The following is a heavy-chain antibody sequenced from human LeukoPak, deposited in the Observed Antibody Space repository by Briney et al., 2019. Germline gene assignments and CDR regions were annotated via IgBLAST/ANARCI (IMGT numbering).Heavy chain of an antibody. CDR2: ISAGSGST. D-gene: IGHD1-26*01. CDR3: AIHESSISY. V-gene: IGHV3-23*01. Sequence: PGGSLRLSCAASGLTFSNYAMTWVRQAPGNGQEWVSGISAGSGSTYYADSVKGRFTISRDNSKNTLYLQMSSLRAEDTAIYYCAIHESSISYWGQGTLVTVSS. CDR1: GLTFSNYA. J-gene: IGHJ4*02.